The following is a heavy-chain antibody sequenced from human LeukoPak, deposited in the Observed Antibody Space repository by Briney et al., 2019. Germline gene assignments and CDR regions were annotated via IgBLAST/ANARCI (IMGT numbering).Heavy chain of an antibody. CDR1: GFTFDDYT. CDR2: INSDGSST. J-gene: IGHJ4*02. Sequence: GGSLRLSCAASGFTFDDYTMHWVRQAPGKGLEWVSRINSDGSSTTYADSVKGRFTISRDNAKNTLHLQMNSLRVEDTAVYYCAVLSSGYPVDYWGQGTLVTVSS. V-gene: IGHV3-74*01. D-gene: IGHD3-22*01. CDR3: AVLSSGYPVDY.